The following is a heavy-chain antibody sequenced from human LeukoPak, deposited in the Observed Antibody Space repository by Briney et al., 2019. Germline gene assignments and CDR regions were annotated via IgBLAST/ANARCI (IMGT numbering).Heavy chain of an antibody. CDR3: ARDQGSYTDYEVDY. Sequence: VKPGGSLRLSCVTSGFSFNRYSMNWVRQAPGKGLEWVSFISSSGTFIYYEDSVKGRFIITRDSAKKSLFLQLNSLRPEDTGVYYCARDQGSYTDYEVDYWGQGTLVTVSS. CDR2: ISSSGTFI. D-gene: IGHD5-12*01. V-gene: IGHV3-21*01. J-gene: IGHJ4*02. CDR1: GFSFNRYS.